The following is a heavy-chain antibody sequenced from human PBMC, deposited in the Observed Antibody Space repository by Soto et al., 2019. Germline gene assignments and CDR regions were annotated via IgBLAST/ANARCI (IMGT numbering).Heavy chain of an antibody. Sequence: PGGSVTLSCAASGFTFSSYGMHWVRLGLGKGLECVSGILYDGSKKYYADSMKGRFTISRYNSKNTLCLQMDSLRAEDTAVYYCAKYRLALRWSEEHNYFDCWDQGALVTVSS. D-gene: IGHD4-17*01. CDR3: AKYRLALRWSEEHNYFDC. V-gene: IGHV3-30*18. CDR2: ILYDGSKK. CDR1: GFTFSSYG. J-gene: IGHJ4*02.